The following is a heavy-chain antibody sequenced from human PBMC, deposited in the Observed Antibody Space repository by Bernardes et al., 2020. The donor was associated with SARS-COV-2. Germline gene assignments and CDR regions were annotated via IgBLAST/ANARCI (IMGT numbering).Heavy chain of an antibody. J-gene: IGHJ6*02. CDR3: ARDWLYCSSTSCYNQMDV. D-gene: IGHD2-2*02. CDR2: IKQDGSEK. CDR1: GFTFSSYW. Sequence: GGSLRLSCAASGFTFSSYWMSWVRQAPGKGLEWVANIKQDGSEKYYVDSVKGRFTISRDNAKNSLYLQMNSLRAEDTAVYYCARDWLYCSSTSCYNQMDVWGQGTTVTVSS. V-gene: IGHV3-7*01.